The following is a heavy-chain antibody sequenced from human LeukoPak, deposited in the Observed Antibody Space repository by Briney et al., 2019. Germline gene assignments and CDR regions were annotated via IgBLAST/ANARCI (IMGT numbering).Heavy chain of an antibody. CDR1: GFNLNSYA. CDR3: AKEYTPSSPLGELDS. V-gene: IGHV3-30*02. Sequence: GGSLRLSCAVSGFNLNSYAMHWVRQAPGKGLEWVAVIRHDEANSFYADSVQGRFTISRDTSKKLLYLQMNSLRVEDTAVYYCAKEYTPSSPLGELDSWGQGTLVTVSS. CDR2: IRHDEANS. D-gene: IGHD6-6*01. J-gene: IGHJ4*02.